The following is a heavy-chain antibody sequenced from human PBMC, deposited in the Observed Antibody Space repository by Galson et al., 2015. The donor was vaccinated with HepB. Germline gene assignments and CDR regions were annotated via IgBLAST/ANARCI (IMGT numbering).Heavy chain of an antibody. J-gene: IGHJ2*01. D-gene: IGHD4-17*01. V-gene: IGHV3-30*02. Sequence: SLRLSCAASGFTFSSYGMHWVRQAPGKGLEWVAFIRYDGSNKYYADSVKGRFTISRDNSKNTLYLQMNSLRAEDTAVYYCAKGAGTVTFYWYFDLWGRGTLVTVSS. CDR3: AKGAGTVTFYWYFDL. CDR1: GFTFSSYG. CDR2: IRYDGSNK.